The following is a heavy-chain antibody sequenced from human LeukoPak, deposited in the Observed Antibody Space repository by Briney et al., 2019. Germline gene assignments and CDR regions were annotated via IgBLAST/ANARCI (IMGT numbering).Heavy chain of an antibody. D-gene: IGHD2-15*01. Sequence: GRSLRLSCAASGFTFSSYAMHWVRQAPGKGLEWVAVISYDGSNKYYADSVKGRFTISRDNSKNTLYLQMNSLRAEDTAVYYCAKDGILPNWGQGTLVTVSS. V-gene: IGHV3-30-3*01. CDR2: ISYDGSNK. J-gene: IGHJ4*02. CDR3: AKDGILPN. CDR1: GFTFSSYA.